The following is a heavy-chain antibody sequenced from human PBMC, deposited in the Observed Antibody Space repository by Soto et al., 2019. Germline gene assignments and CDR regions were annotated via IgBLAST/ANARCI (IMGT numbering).Heavy chain of an antibody. V-gene: IGHV3-23*01. Sequence: EVQLLESGGGLVQPGGSLRLSCAASGFTFSSYAMSWVRQAPGKGLEWVSAISGSGGSTYYADSVKGRFIISRDNSKNTLYLQMNSLRAEDTAVYYCAKVSGYEPVPDYWGQGTLVTVSS. CDR1: GFTFSSYA. CDR2: ISGSGGST. J-gene: IGHJ4*02. D-gene: IGHD5-12*01. CDR3: AKVSGYEPVPDY.